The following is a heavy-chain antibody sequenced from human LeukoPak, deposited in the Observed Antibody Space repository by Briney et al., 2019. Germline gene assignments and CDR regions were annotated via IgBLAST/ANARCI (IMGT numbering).Heavy chain of an antibody. CDR2: ISYSGNT. V-gene: IGHV4-39*07. CDR3: ASENRLYSSSWFPFEY. CDR1: GGSISSSGYY. Sequence: PSETLSLTCTVSGGSISSSGYYWGWIRQPPGKGLEWIGSISYSGNTYYNPSLRSRVTISLDTSKNQFSLKLSSVTAADTAVYYCASENRLYSSSWFPFEYWGQGTLVTVSS. J-gene: IGHJ4*02. D-gene: IGHD6-13*01.